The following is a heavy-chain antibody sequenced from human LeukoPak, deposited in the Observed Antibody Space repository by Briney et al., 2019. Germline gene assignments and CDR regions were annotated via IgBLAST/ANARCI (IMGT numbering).Heavy chain of an antibody. CDR2: VRPGDGPT. D-gene: IGHD6-13*01. CDR3: AREGIRAGDTLLYYYMDV. J-gene: IGHJ6*03. CDR1: GFSFSIHG. Sequence: SGGSLTLSFAASGFSFSIHGMGWVRRAPGKGLEWVSHVRPGDGPTTYAKSVKGRFTISRDNSQNTVSLQMNSMRAEDTAVYYCAREGIRAGDTLLYYYMDVWGKGTTVTVSS. V-gene: IGHV3-23*01.